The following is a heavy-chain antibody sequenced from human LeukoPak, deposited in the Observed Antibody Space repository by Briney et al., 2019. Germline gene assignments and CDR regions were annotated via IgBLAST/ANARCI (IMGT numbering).Heavy chain of an antibody. CDR3: AKNPLGYYYDSSGYYGGFDY. Sequence: PGGSLRLSCAASGFTFSSYGMHWVRQAPGKGLEWVAFIRYDGSNKYYADSVKGRFTISRDNSKNTLYLQMNSLRAEDTAVYYCAKNPLGYYYDSSGYYGGFDYWGQGTLVTVSS. CDR1: GFTFSSYG. CDR2: IRYDGSNK. V-gene: IGHV3-30*02. J-gene: IGHJ4*02. D-gene: IGHD3-22*01.